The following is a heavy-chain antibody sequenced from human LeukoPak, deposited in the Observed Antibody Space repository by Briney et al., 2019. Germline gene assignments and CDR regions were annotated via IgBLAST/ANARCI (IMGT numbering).Heavy chain of an antibody. CDR2: ISGSGGNT. J-gene: IGHJ6*03. CDR1: GFTFSNYG. V-gene: IGHV3-23*01. D-gene: IGHD6-19*01. CDR3: AREKPSHLAHIGLGWLDPRAYYYYMDV. Sequence: GGSLRLSCAASGFTFSNYGMSWVRQAPGKGLEWVSTISGSGGNTYYADSVKGRFTISRDTSKNTLYLQMNSLRAEDTAVYYCAREKPSHLAHIGLGWLDPRAYYYYMDVWGKGTTVTVSS.